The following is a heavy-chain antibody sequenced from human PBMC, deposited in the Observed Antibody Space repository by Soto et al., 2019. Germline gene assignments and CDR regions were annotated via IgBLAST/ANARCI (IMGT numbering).Heavy chain of an antibody. CDR2: IWYDGSNK. CDR1: GFTFSSYG. J-gene: IGHJ6*03. Sequence: QVQLVESGGGVVQPGRSLRLSCAASGFTFSSYGMHWVRQAPGKGLEWVAGIWYDGSNKYYADSVKGRFTISRDNSKNTLYLQMNSLRAEDTAVYYCAREMQYQLLWSYYYYMDVWGKGTTVTVSS. D-gene: IGHD2-2*01. V-gene: IGHV3-33*01. CDR3: AREMQYQLLWSYYYYMDV.